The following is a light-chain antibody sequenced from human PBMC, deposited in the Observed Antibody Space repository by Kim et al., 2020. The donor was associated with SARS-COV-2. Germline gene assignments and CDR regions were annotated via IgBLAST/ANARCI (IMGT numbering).Light chain of an antibody. CDR2: EVS. Sequence: QPFTISSPGTSSVVGGYTYVSWYQQHPGKAPKLMIYEVSKRPSGVPDRFSGSKSGNTASLTVSGLQAEDEADYYCSSYAGSNAVVFGGGTQLTVL. CDR3: SSYAGSNAVV. J-gene: IGLJ2*01. CDR1: SSVVGGYTY. V-gene: IGLV2-8*01.